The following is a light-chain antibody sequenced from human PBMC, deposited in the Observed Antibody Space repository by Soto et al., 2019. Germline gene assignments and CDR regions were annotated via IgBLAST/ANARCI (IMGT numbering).Light chain of an antibody. CDR1: SGDVGAYNY. V-gene: IGLV2-14*01. J-gene: IGLJ2*01. CDR3: ISYTSSGTYVV. Sequence: QSALTQPASVSGSPGQSITISCTGTSGDVGAYNYVSWYQQHPGKAPKLIIYEVTNRPSGVSNRFSGSKSGNTASLTISGLQAEDEADYYCISYTSSGTYVVFGGGTKLTVL. CDR2: EVT.